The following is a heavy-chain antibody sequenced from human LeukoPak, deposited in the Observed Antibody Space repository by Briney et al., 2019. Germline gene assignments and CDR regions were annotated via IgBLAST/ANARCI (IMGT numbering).Heavy chain of an antibody. CDR2: INSDGSST. D-gene: IGHD4-17*01. CDR3: ARDTPNGDYVDAFDI. V-gene: IGHV3-74*01. CDR1: GFTFSSYW. J-gene: IGHJ3*02. Sequence: GGSLRLSCAASGFTFSSYWMHWVRQAPGKGLVWVSRINSDGSSTSYADSVKGRFTISRDNAENSLYLQMNSLRAEDTAVYYCARDTPNGDYVDAFDIWGQGTMVTVSS.